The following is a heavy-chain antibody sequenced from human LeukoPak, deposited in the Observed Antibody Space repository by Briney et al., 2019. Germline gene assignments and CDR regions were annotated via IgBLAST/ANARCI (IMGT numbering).Heavy chain of an antibody. Sequence: PGGSLRLSCAASGFTFSSYAMSWVRQAPGKGLEWVSAISGSGGSTYYADSVKGRLTISRDNSKNTLYLQMNSLRAEDTAVYYCAKGGGRHYSISCAYWGQGTLVTVSS. J-gene: IGHJ4*02. CDR2: ISGSGGST. CDR1: GFTFSSYA. CDR3: AKGGGRHYSISCAY. D-gene: IGHD6-13*01. V-gene: IGHV3-23*01.